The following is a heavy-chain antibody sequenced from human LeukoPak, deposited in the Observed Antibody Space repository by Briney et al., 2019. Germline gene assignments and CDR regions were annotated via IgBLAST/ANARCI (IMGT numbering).Heavy chain of an antibody. J-gene: IGHJ4*02. Sequence: GGSLRLSCAASGFTFDDYGMSWVRQAPGKGLEWVSGINWNGGSTGYADSAKGRFTIPRDNAKNSLYLQMNSLRAEDTAVYYCARARPIAAGDYWGQGTLVTVSS. D-gene: IGHD6-13*01. V-gene: IGHV3-20*04. CDR1: GFTFDDYG. CDR3: ARARPIAAGDY. CDR2: INWNGGST.